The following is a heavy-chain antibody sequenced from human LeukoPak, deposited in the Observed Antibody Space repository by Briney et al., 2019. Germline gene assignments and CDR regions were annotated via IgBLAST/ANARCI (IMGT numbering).Heavy chain of an antibody. Sequence: PGGSMRLSCAASGFTFSSYAMSWVRQAPGKGLEWVSAISGSGGSTYYADSVKGRFTISRDNSKNTLYLQMNSLRAEDTGVYYCAKTPPNRDGYKLGYYFDYWGQGTLVTVSS. V-gene: IGHV3-23*01. J-gene: IGHJ4*02. CDR3: AKTPPNRDGYKLGYYFDY. CDR2: ISGSGGST. CDR1: GFTFSSYA. D-gene: IGHD5-24*01.